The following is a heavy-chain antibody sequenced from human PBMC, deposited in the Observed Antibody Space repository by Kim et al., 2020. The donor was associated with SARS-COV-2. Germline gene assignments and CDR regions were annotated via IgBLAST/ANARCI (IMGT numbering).Heavy chain of an antibody. Sequence: SQTLSLTCAISGDSVSSNSAAWNWIRQSPSRGLEWLGRTYYRSKWYNDYAVSVKRRITINPDTSKNQFYLQLNSVTPEDTAVYYCARGRLVVFEAGTLFDYWGQGTLVTVSS. J-gene: IGHJ4*02. D-gene: IGHD6-19*01. CDR2: TYYRSKWYN. CDR1: GDSVSSNSAA. V-gene: IGHV6-1*01. CDR3: ARGRLVVFEAGTLFDY.